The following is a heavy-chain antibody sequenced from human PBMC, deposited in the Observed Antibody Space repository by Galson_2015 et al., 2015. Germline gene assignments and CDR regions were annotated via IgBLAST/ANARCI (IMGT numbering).Heavy chain of an antibody. CDR1: GFSLSTSGMC. CDR2: IDWDDDK. Sequence: PALVKPTQPLTLPCTFSGFSLSTSGMCVSWIRQPPGKALEWLALIDWDDDKYYSTSLKTRLTISKDTSKNQVFLTMTNMDPVDTAAYYCARIRLHPGAFDIWGQGTMVTVSS. CDR3: ARIRLHPGAFDI. D-gene: IGHD3-16*01. J-gene: IGHJ3*02. V-gene: IGHV2-70*01.